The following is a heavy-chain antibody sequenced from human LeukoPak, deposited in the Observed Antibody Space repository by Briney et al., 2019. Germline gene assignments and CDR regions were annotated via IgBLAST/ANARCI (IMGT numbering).Heavy chain of an antibody. CDR3: ARASWIQLWSYYYYYMDV. CDR1: GGPISSGSYY. CDR2: IYTSGST. J-gene: IGHJ6*03. V-gene: IGHV4-61*02. Sequence: SETLSLTCTVSGGPISSGSYYWSWIRQPAGKGLEWIGRIYTSGSTNYNPSLKSRVTISVDTSKNQFSLKLSSVTAADTAVYYCARASWIQLWSYYYYYMDVWGKGTTVTVSS. D-gene: IGHD5-18*01.